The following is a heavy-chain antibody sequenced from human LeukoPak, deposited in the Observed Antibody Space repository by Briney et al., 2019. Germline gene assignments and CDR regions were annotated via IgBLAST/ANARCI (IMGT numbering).Heavy chain of an antibody. J-gene: IGHJ4*02. Sequence: PGGSLRLSCAASGFTFSGYYMSWVRQAPGKGLEWVSCIGSSSTYTNYADSVKGRFTISRDNAKNSLYLQMDGLRAEDTAVYYCARESATTVVAPDYWGQGTQVTVSS. CDR3: ARESATTVVAPDY. CDR2: IGSSSTYT. D-gene: IGHD4-23*01. CDR1: GFTFSGYY. V-gene: IGHV3-11*05.